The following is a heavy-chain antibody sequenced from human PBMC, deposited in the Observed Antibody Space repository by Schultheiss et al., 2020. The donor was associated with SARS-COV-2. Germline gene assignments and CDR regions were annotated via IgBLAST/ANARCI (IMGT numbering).Heavy chain of an antibody. CDR2: IIPIFGTA. CDR1: GGTFSSYA. V-gene: IGHV1-69*13. J-gene: IGHJ3*02. Sequence: SVKVSCKASGGTFSSYAISWVRQAPGQGLEWMGGIIPIFGTANYAQKFQGRVTITADESTSTAYMELSSLRSDDTAVYYCAAPTGSYTAFDIWGQGTMVTVSS. D-gene: IGHD3-10*01. CDR3: AAPTGSYTAFDI.